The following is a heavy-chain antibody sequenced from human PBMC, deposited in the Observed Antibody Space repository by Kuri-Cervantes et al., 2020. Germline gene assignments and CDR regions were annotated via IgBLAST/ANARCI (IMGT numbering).Heavy chain of an antibody. CDR3: ARGYSGYYFDY. V-gene: IGHV1-69*02. CDR1: GGTFSSYT. J-gene: IGHJ4*02. D-gene: IGHD3-10*01. CDR2: IIPILGIA. Sequence: SVKVSCKASGGTFSSYTISWVRQAPGQGLEWMGRIIPILGIANYAQKFQGRVTITADKSTSTAYMELSSLRSEDTAMYYCARGYSGYYFDYWGQGTLVTVSS.